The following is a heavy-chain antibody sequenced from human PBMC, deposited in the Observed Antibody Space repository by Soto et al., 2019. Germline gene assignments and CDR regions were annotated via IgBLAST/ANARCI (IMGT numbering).Heavy chain of an antibody. J-gene: IGHJ6*04. CDR3: AQGVELTV. Sequence: EVLLLESGGGLVQPGGSLRLSCEASGFSFSSFAMNWVRQAPGKGLEWVSAIGDSGASTYYADSVKGRFTISRDNSRNTLYRQLTSHRAGDTAVYSGAQGVELTVLGNGTMVTVSS. CDR1: GFSFSSFA. V-gene: IGHV3-23*01. CDR2: IGDSGAST. D-gene: IGHD1-26*01.